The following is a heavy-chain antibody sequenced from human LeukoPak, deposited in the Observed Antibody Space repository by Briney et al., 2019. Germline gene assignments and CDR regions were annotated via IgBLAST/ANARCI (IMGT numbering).Heavy chain of an antibody. CDR2: IHPNSGAT. J-gene: IGHJ4*02. V-gene: IGHV1-2*02. Sequence: GASGTVSCKASGYTFTDYYLHWVRQAPGQGLEWVGWIHPNSGATYYTQKFQGRLTMIRDTSISTVYMELTRLRSDDTAVYYCARGPRSFGDPMRFDYWGQGTLVTVSS. CDR1: GYTFTDYY. D-gene: IGHD4-17*01. CDR3: ARGPRSFGDPMRFDY.